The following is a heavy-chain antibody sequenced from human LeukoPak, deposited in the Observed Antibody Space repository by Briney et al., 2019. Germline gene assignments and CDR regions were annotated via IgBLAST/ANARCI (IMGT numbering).Heavy chain of an antibody. V-gene: IGHV4-39*07. D-gene: IGHD5-18*01. Sequence: TSETLSLTCTVSGGSVSSSTYYWGWIRQPPGKGLEWIGSIYYSGSTYYNPSLKSRVTISVDTSKNQFSLKLSSVTAADTAVYYCARLVTAMVPSSDAPNWFDPWGQGTLVTVSS. J-gene: IGHJ5*02. CDR3: ARLVTAMVPSSDAPNWFDP. CDR2: IYYSGST. CDR1: GGSVSSSTYY.